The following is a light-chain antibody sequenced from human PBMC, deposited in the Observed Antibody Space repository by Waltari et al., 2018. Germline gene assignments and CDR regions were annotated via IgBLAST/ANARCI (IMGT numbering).Light chain of an antibody. CDR1: SSDVGGYNY. CDR2: DVS. CDR3: CSYAGSYV. Sequence: QSALTQPRSVSGSPGQSVTIACPGPSSDVGGYNYVSWYQPHPGKAPKLMIYDVSKRPSGVPARFSVSKSGNTASLTISGLQAEDEADYYCCSYAGSYVFGTGTKVTVL. J-gene: IGLJ1*01. V-gene: IGLV2-11*02.